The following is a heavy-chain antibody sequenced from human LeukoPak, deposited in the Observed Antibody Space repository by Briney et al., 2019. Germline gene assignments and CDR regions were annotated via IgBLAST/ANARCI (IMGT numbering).Heavy chain of an antibody. CDR2: INPNSGVT. V-gene: IGHV1-2*02. Sequence: VASVKVSCKASGYTFTGYYMHWVRQAPGQGLEWVGWINPNSGVTNYAQKFQGGVTMTRDTSTSTAYIELSTLRSDDTAVYYCARGGSSGWYREYSGIDYWGQGTLVTVSS. CDR3: ARGGSSGWYREYSGIDY. J-gene: IGHJ4*02. D-gene: IGHD6-19*01. CDR1: GYTFTGYY.